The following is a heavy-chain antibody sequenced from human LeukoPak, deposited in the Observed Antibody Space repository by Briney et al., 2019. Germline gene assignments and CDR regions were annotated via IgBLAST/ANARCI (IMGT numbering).Heavy chain of an antibody. CDR2: ISAYNGNT. V-gene: IGHV1-18*01. D-gene: IGHD3-22*01. Sequence: ASVKVSCKASGYTFTSYAISWVRQAPGQGLEWMGWISAYNGNTNYAQKLQGRVTMTTDTSTSTAYMELSSLRSEDTAVYYCARGTISGDSSGYYSIYYYYYYMDVWGKGTTVTVSS. J-gene: IGHJ6*03. CDR3: ARGTISGDSSGYYSIYYYYYYMDV. CDR1: GYTFTSYA.